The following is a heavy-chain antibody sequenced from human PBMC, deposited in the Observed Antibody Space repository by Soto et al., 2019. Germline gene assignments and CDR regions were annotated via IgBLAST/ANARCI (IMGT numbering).Heavy chain of an antibody. D-gene: IGHD3-10*01. J-gene: IGHJ4*02. CDR2: MYHSGNT. V-gene: IGHV4-4*02. CDR1: GGSISSDNW. CDR3: ARASASSMLRGVIIN. Sequence: QVQLQESGPGLVKPSGTLSLTCAVSGGSISSDNWWSWVRQPPGKGLEWIGEMYHSGNTNYNPFLKSRVTISVDKSKNQFSMKMTSVTAADTALYYCARASASSMLRGVIINWGQGTQVTVSS.